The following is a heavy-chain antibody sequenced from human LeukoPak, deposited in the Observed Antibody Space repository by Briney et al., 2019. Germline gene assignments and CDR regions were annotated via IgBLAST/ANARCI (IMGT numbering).Heavy chain of an antibody. J-gene: IGHJ4*02. D-gene: IGHD5-12*01. V-gene: IGHV4-34*01. CDR2: INHSGST. Sequence: SETLSLTCADYGGSFSGYYWRWIRQPPGKGLEWIGEINHSGSTNYNPSLKSRVTISVDTSKNQFSLQLSSVTAADTAVYYCARLRRSGYDSGPDYWGQGTLVTVSS. CDR3: ARLRRSGYDSGPDY. CDR1: GGSFSGYY.